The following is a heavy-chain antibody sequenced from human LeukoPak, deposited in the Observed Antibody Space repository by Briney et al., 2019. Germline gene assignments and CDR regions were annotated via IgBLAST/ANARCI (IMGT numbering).Heavy chain of an antibody. Sequence: ASVKVSCKASGGTFSSYAISWVRQAPGQGLEWMGRIIPILGIANYAQKFQGRVTITADESTSTAYMELSSLRSEDTAVYYCAREAAAGTLNWFDPWGQGTLVTVSS. CDR2: IIPILGIA. J-gene: IGHJ5*02. CDR1: GGTFSSYA. CDR3: AREAAAGTLNWFDP. V-gene: IGHV1-69*04. D-gene: IGHD6-13*01.